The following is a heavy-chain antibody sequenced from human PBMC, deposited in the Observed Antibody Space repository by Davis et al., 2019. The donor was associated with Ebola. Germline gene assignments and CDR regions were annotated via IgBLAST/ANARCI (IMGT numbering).Heavy chain of an antibody. CDR3: AREEVAGRWEWFDP. CDR2: ISSSSSYI. D-gene: IGHD6-19*01. V-gene: IGHV3-21*01. CDR1: GFTFSSYS. J-gene: IGHJ5*02. Sequence: PGGSLRLSCAASGFTFSSYSMNWVRQAPGKGLEWVSSISSSSSYIYYADSVKGRFTISRDNAKNSLYLQMNSLRAEDTAVYYCAREEVAGRWEWFDPWGQGTLVTVSS.